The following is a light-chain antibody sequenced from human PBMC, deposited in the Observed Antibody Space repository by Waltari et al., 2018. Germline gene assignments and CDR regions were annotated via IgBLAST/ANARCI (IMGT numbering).Light chain of an antibody. CDR2: AAS. J-gene: IGKJ3*01. CDR3: QQSYNAPRT. Sequence: DIQMTQSPSSLSASVGDRVTITCRASQSISTYLNWYQQKPGKAPNLMIYAASTLQSGVPSRFSVSGSETDFTLTISSLQPEDFATYYCQQSYNAPRTFGLGTKVDIK. V-gene: IGKV1-39*01. CDR1: QSISTY.